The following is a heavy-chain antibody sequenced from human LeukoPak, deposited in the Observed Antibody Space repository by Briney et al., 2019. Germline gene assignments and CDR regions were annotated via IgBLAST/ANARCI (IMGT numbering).Heavy chain of an antibody. J-gene: IGHJ4*02. Sequence: SETLSLTCTVSAGSISSSSYYWGWLRQPPGKGLEWIGRIYYSGSTYYNPSLKSRVTISVDTSKNQFSLKLTSVTAADTAVYYCARYRGGSGYHFYYWGQGTLVTVSS. D-gene: IGHD5-12*01. CDR2: IYYSGST. V-gene: IGHV4-39*07. CDR3: ARYRGGSGYHFYY. CDR1: AGSISSSSYY.